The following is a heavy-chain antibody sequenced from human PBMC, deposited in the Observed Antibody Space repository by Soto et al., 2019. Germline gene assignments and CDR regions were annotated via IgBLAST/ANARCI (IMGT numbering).Heavy chain of an antibody. J-gene: IGHJ4*02. D-gene: IGHD6-6*01. Sequence: AGGSLRLSCAASGFTFSNAWMSWVRQAPGKGLEWVGRIKRKTDCGTTDYAAPVKGRFTISRDDSKNKLYLQMNSLKTEDTAVYYCTPDRDSSSCFDYWGQGTLVTVSS. CDR1: GFTFSNAW. V-gene: IGHV3-15*01. CDR3: TPDRDSSSCFDY. CDR2: IKRKTDCGTT.